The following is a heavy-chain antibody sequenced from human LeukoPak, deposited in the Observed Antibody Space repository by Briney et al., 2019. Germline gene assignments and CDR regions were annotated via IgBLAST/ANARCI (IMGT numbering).Heavy chain of an antibody. J-gene: IGHJ4*02. CDR1: GGSFSGYY. CDR2: INHSGST. D-gene: IGHD3-22*01. CDR3: ARRGDYDSSGYYLDY. V-gene: IGHV4-34*01. Sequence: SETLSLTCAVYGGSFSGYYWSWIRQPPGKGLEWIGEINHSGSTNYNPSLKSRVTISVDTSKNQFSLKLSSVTAADTAVYYCARRGDYDSSGYYLDYWGQGTLVTVSS.